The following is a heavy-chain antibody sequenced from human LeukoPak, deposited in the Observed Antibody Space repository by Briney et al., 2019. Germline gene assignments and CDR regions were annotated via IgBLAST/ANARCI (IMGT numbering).Heavy chain of an antibody. V-gene: IGHV3-30*18. CDR2: ITYDGSSE. CDR1: GFTFSNYG. D-gene: IGHD3-16*01. Sequence: PGTSLRLPCAASGFTFSNYGMHWVCQAPGKGLEWVATITYDGSSEYYADSVKDRFTVSRDNSKNTLYLQMSSLKTEDTAVYYCAKRGDGGHKSLEYWGQGTLVIVSS. CDR3: AKRGDGGHKSLEY. J-gene: IGHJ4*02.